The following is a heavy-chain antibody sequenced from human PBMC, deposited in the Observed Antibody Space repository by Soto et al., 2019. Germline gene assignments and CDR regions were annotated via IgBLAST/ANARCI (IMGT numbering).Heavy chain of an antibody. CDR1: GLPFTSYG. J-gene: IGHJ4*02. V-gene: IGHV3-30*03. CDR2: ISYDGSDK. D-gene: IGHD3-10*01. Sequence: QVQLVESGGGVVQPGRSLRLSCAASGLPFTSYGMHWVREGPDKGLEWVAIISYDGSDKYYADSVKGRFTISRDNSKNTLYLQMNSLRPEDAALYYCGGGQYYFDYRGQETLVIVSS. CDR3: GGGQYYFDY.